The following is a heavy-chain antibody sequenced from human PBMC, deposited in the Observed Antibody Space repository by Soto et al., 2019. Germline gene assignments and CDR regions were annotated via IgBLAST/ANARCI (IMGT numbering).Heavy chain of an antibody. CDR3: VREAHWNYELGNYFDQ. CDR2: IFYSGST. J-gene: IGHJ4*01. D-gene: IGHD1-7*01. CDR1: GGSISSGDYY. V-gene: IGHV4-30-4*01. Sequence: SETLSLTCTVSGGSISSGDYYWTWIRQPPGKGLEWIGYIFYSGSTHYNPSLQSRVSMSVDTSENQFSLKLRSVTAADTAVYFCVREAHWNYELGNYFDQWGHGTLVTVSS.